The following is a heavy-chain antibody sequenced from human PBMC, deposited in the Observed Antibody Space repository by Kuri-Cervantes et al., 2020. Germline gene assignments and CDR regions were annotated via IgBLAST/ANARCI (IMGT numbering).Heavy chain of an antibody. CDR2: IWYDGSNK. CDR3: AREGRPPSSPHAFDI. CDR1: GFTFSSYG. V-gene: IGHV3-33*01. Sequence: GGSLRLSCAASGFTFSSYGMHWVRQAPGKGLEWVAVIWYDGSNKYYADSVKGRFTISRDNSKNTLYLQMNSLRAEDTAVYYCAREGRPPSSPHAFDIWGQGTMVTVSS. J-gene: IGHJ3*02. D-gene: IGHD6-25*01.